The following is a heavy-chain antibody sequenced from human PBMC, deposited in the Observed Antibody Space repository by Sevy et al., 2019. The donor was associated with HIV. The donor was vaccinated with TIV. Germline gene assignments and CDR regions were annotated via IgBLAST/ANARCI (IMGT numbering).Heavy chain of an antibody. J-gene: IGHJ5*02. CDR2: IYYSGST. D-gene: IGHD1-26*01. CDR1: GGSISSYY. V-gene: IGHV4-59*01. CDR3: ARDSRATTGVNWFDP. Sequence: SETLSLTCTVSGGSISSYYWSWIRQPPGKGLEWIGYIYYSGSTNYNPSLKSRVTLSVDTSKNQFSLKLSSVTAADTAVYYCARDSRATTGVNWFDPWGQGTLVTVSS.